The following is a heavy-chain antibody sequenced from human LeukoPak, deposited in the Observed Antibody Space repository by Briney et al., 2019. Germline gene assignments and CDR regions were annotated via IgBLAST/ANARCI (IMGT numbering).Heavy chain of an antibody. CDR1: GGSISSGDYY. Sequence: SETLSLTCTVSGGSISSGDYYWTWIRQHPGEGLEWIGYIDYSGTTYNPSLKSRGTISIDTSKKQFSLKLSSVTAADTAVYYCARDVGGSYAGDAFDIWGQGMMVIVSS. D-gene: IGHD1-26*01. J-gene: IGHJ3*02. CDR3: ARDVGGSYAGDAFDI. V-gene: IGHV4-31*03. CDR2: IDYSGTT.